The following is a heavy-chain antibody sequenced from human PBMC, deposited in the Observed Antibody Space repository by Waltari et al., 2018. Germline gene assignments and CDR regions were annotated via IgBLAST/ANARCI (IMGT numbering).Heavy chain of an antibody. V-gene: IGHV4-34*01. Sequence: QVQLQQWGAGLLKPPETLSLTCAVYGGSFSGYYWSWIRPPPGKGLEWIGEINHSGSTNYNPSLKSRVTISVDTSKNQFSLKLSSVTAADTAVYYCARGLTALLEGGSTSPTNWFDPWGQGTLVTVSS. CDR2: INHSGST. CDR1: GGSFSGYY. CDR3: ARGLTALLEGGSTSPTNWFDP. D-gene: IGHD6-13*01. J-gene: IGHJ5*02.